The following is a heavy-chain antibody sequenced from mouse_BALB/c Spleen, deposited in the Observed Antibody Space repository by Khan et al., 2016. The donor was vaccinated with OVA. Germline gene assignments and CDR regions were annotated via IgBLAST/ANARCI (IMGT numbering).Heavy chain of an antibody. V-gene: IGHV3-2*02. J-gene: IGHJ4*01. CDR2: ISYSGST. CDR1: GYSITTNYA. D-gene: IGHD1-1*02. CDR3: TRKKYHGYAVDY. Sequence: EVQLQELGPGLVKPSQSLSLTCTVTGYSITTNYAWDWIRQFPGNKLEWMGYISYSGSTSYNPSLKSRISITRDTSKNQFFLQLNSVATEATATLYSTRKKYHGYAVDYWGQGTSGTGSS.